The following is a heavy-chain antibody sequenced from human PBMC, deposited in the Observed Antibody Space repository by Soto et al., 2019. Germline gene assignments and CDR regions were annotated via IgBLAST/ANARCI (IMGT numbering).Heavy chain of an antibody. V-gene: IGHV1-24*01. Sequence: ASVKVSCKVSGYTLTELSMHWVRQAPGKGLEWMGGFDPEDGETIYPQKVQGRVTMTTDTSTSTAYLELRSLSSDDTAVYYCARDRGYYESTGYLGRALDVWGQGIMVTVSS. CDR2: FDPEDGET. CDR3: ARDRGYYESTGYLGRALDV. D-gene: IGHD3-22*01. J-gene: IGHJ3*01. CDR1: GYTLTELS.